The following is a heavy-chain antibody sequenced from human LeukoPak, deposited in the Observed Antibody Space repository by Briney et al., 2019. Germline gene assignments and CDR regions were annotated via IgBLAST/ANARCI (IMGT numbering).Heavy chain of an antibody. CDR3: VREGNELLSKNFDY. J-gene: IGHJ4*02. D-gene: IGHD2-21*02. V-gene: IGHV1-2*02. Sequence: GASMKVSCKASGFTFTGYYIHWVRQAPGQGLEWMGYINPHSGGTSSPQKFQGRVTMTTDTSISAAYMERSSLISDDTAMYYCVREGNELLSKNFDYWGQGTLVTVSS. CDR2: INPHSGGT. CDR1: GFTFTGYY.